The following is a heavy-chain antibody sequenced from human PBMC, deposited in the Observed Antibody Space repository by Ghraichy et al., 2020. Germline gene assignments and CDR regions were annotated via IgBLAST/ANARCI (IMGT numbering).Heavy chain of an antibody. CDR3: ARWERSSSSGGSCYSGVNCGFDP. V-gene: IGHV4-39*01. D-gene: IGHD2-15*01. J-gene: IGHJ5*02. CDR1: GGSISSSSYY. CDR2: IYYSGST. Sequence: SETLSLTCTVSGGSISSSSYYWGWIRQPPGKGLEWIGSIYYSGSTYYNPSLKSRVTISVDTSKNQFSLKLSSVTAADTAVYYCARWERSSSSGGSCYSGVNCGFDPWGQGTLVTVSS.